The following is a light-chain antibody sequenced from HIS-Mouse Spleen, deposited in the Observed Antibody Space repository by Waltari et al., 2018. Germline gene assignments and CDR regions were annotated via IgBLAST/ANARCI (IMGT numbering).Light chain of an antibody. V-gene: IGKV1-33*01. Sequence: DIQMTQSPSALSASVGDRVTLTCQASQDISNYLNWYQQKPGKAPKLLIYDASNLETGVPSRFSGSGSGTDFTFTISSLQPEDIATYYCQQYDNLLLTFGGGTKVEIK. CDR1: QDISNY. CDR2: DAS. J-gene: IGKJ4*01. CDR3: QQYDNLLLT.